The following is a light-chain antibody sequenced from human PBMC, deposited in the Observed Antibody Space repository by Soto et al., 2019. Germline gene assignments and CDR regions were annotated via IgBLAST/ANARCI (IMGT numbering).Light chain of an antibody. Sequence: QSALTQPASVSGSPGQSITISCTGTSSDVGGYNYVSWYQQHPDKAPKLMIYEVSNRPSGVSNRFSGSKSGNTASLTISGLQAEDEADYYCSSYTSSSTLVFGAGPKVTV. J-gene: IGLJ1*01. CDR2: EVS. CDR3: SSYTSSSTLV. CDR1: SSDVGGYNY. V-gene: IGLV2-14*01.